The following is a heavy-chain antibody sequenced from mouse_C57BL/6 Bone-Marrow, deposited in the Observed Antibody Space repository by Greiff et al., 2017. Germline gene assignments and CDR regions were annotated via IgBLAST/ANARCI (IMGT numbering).Heavy chain of an antibody. D-gene: IGHD2-1*01. CDR2: IYPGDGDT. J-gene: IGHJ4*01. CDR1: GYAFSSSW. V-gene: IGHV1-82*01. Sequence: VQLQQSGPELVKPGASVKISCKASGYAFSSSWMNWVKQRPGTGLEWIGRIYPGDGDTNYNGKFKGKAKLTADKSSSTAYMQLSSLTSEDSAVYFCARGGGNYDYAMDYWGQGTSVTVSS. CDR3: ARGGGNYDYAMDY.